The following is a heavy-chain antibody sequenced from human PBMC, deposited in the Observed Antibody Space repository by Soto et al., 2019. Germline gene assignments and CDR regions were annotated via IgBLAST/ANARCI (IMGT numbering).Heavy chain of an antibody. CDR1: GGSITSSY. V-gene: IGHV4-59*01. D-gene: IGHD4-17*01. Sequence: PSETLSLTCTVSGGSITSSYWSWIRRPPGKGLEWIAYIYDTGISGYTPSTSYNPSLKSRVTMSMDTSKSQFSLKLTSVTAADTAVYYCARLTVDYGDSLDYWGQGTLVTVSS. J-gene: IGHJ4*02. CDR2: IYDTGISGYTPST. CDR3: ARLTVDYGDSLDY.